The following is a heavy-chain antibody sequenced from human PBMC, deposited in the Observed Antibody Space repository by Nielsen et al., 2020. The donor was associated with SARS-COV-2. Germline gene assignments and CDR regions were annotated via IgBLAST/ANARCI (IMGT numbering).Heavy chain of an antibody. D-gene: IGHD6-19*01. Sequence: SETLSLTCAVSGGSISSSNWWSWVRQPPGKGLEWIGEIYYSGSTYYNPSLKSRVTISVDTSKNQFSLKLSSVTAADTAVYYCARRNRDGIAVAGTRLEDYWGQGTLVTVSS. CDR3: ARRNRDGIAVAGTRLEDY. CDR2: IYYSGST. V-gene: IGHV4-4*02. J-gene: IGHJ4*02. CDR1: GGSISSSNW.